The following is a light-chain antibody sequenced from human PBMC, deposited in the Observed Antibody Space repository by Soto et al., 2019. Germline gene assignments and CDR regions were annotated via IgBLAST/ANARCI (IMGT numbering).Light chain of an antibody. CDR3: SSLAGGAWPIL. Sequence: QSALTQPPSASGSLGQSVTISCTGTSSDVGGYNYVSWHQQNPGKAPKVMIYEVTKRPPGVPDRFSGSKSGHTASLTVSGLQAEDDADYYCSSLAGGAWPILLGGGTNLTVL. J-gene: IGLJ2*01. CDR1: SSDVGGYNY. V-gene: IGLV2-8*01. CDR2: EVT.